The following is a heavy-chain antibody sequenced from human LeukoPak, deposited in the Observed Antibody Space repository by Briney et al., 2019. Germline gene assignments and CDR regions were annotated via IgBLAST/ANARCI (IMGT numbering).Heavy chain of an antibody. V-gene: IGHV1-2*02. CDR2: INPNSGGT. J-gene: IGHJ4*02. CDR3: ARWQAGQWLVPEFDY. CDR1: GYTFTGYY. D-gene: IGHD6-19*01. Sequence: ASVKVSCKASGYTFTGYYMHWVRQAPGQGLEWMGWINPNSGGTNCAQKFQGRVTMTRDTSISTAYMELSRLRSDDTAVYYCARWQAGQWLVPEFDYWGQGTLVTVSS.